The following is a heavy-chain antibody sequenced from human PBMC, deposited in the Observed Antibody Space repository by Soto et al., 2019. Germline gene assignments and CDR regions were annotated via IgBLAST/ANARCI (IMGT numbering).Heavy chain of an antibody. D-gene: IGHD2-8*02. Sequence: QVQLVESGGGVVQPGRSLRLSCAASGFTFNSYAMHWVRQAPGKGLEWVAVTSYDGGNNYYAASVKGRFTISRDNSKNTLDLQMNSLRAEDSAVYYCAAGGVGWYFDYWGQGTLVTVSS. V-gene: IGHV3-30-3*01. CDR1: GFTFNSYA. CDR2: TSYDGGNN. J-gene: IGHJ4*02. CDR3: AAGGVGWYFDY.